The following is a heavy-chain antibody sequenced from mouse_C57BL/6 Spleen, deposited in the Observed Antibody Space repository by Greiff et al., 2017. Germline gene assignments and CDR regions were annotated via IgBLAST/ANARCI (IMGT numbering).Heavy chain of an antibody. D-gene: IGHD2-4*01. CDR3: ARDLDDYDGDWYFDV. V-gene: IGHV5-4*01. CDR2: ISDGGSYT. Sequence: EVMLVESGGGLVKPGGSLKLSCAASGFTFSSYAMSWVRQTPEKRLEWVATISDGGSYTYYPDNVKGRFTISRDNAKNNLYLQMSHLKSEDTAMYYCARDLDDYDGDWYFDVWGTGTTVTVSS. J-gene: IGHJ1*03. CDR1: GFTFSSYA.